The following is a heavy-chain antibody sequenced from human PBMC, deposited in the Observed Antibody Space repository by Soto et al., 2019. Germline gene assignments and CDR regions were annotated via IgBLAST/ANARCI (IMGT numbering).Heavy chain of an antibody. CDR3: ARDDSGYYQFPNWFDP. Sequence: PGGSLRLSCVASGFPFNNFAMSWVRQAPLKGLEWVASITGTGGGTHYADSVKGRFVISRDNSKNTVYLQMHSLRAEDSAVYFCARDDSGYYQFPNWFDPWGQGTPVTVSS. CDR2: ITGTGGGT. V-gene: IGHV3-23*01. D-gene: IGHD3-22*01. J-gene: IGHJ5*02. CDR1: GFPFNNFA.